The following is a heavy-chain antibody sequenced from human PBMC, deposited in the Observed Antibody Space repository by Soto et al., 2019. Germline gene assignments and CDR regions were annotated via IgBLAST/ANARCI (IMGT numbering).Heavy chain of an antibody. CDR2: IIPIFGTA. J-gene: IGHJ6*02. CDR3: ARHDCISSSCYYYYYYGMDV. D-gene: IGHD2-2*01. CDR1: GGTFSSYA. Sequence: QVQLVQSGAEVKKPGSSVKVSCKASGGTFSSYAISWVRQAPGQGLEWMGGIIPIFGTANYAQKFHGRVTITADESTSTAYMELSSRRSEDTAVYYCARHDCISSSCYYYYYYGMDVWGQGTTVTVSS. V-gene: IGHV1-69*12.